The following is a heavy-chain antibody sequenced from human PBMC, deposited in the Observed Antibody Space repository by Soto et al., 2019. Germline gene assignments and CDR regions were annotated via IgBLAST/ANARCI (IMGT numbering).Heavy chain of an antibody. CDR3: AREGPRDGMDV. CDR1: RITFSSHS. J-gene: IGHJ6*02. CDR2: ISSSSSYK. V-gene: IGHV3-21*01. Sequence: EVQLVESGGGLVKPGGSLRLSCAASRITFSSHSMNWVRQAPGKGLEWVSSISSSSSYKYSADSVKGRFTISRDNAKNSLYLQMNSPRAEDTDVYYCAREGPRDGMDVWGQGTTVTVSS.